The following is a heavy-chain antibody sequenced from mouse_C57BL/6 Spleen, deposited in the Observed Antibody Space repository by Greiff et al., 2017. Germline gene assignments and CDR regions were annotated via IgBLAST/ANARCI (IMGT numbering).Heavy chain of an antibody. J-gene: IGHJ2*01. CDR1: GYTFTSYT. V-gene: IGHV1-4*01. CDR3: ASGGLYFDY. Sequence: VKLMESGAELARPGASVKMSCKASGYTFTSYTMHWVKQRPGQGLEWIGYINPSSGYTKYNQKFKDKATLTADKSSSTAYMQPSSLTSEDSAVYYCASGGLYFDYWGQGTTLTVSS. CDR2: INPSSGYT.